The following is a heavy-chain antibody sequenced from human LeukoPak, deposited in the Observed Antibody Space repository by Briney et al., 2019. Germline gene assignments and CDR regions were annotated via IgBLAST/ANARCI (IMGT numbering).Heavy chain of an antibody. Sequence: SETLSLTCTVSGGSISSYYWSWIRQPPGKGLEWIGYIYYSGSTNYNPSLKSRVTISVDTSKNQFSLSLTSATAADTAVYYCARGLRSSSWHAFDIWGQGTMVTVSS. CDR1: GGSISSYY. CDR3: ARGLRSSSWHAFDI. CDR2: IYYSGST. J-gene: IGHJ3*02. D-gene: IGHD6-13*01. V-gene: IGHV4-59*01.